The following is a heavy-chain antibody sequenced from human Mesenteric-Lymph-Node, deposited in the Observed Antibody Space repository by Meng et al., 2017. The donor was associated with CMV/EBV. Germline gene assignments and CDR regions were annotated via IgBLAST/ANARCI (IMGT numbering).Heavy chain of an antibody. CDR3: TTLGCCDSSGYYYSLND. CDR2: IRYDGSNK. Sequence: GESLKISCAASGFTFSSYGMHWVRQAPGKGLEWVAFIRYDGSNKYYADSVKGRFTISRDNSKNTLYLQMNSLRAEDTAVYYCTTLGCCDSSGYYYSLNDWGQGTLVTVSS. D-gene: IGHD3-22*01. CDR1: GFTFSSYG. V-gene: IGHV3-30*02. J-gene: IGHJ4*02.